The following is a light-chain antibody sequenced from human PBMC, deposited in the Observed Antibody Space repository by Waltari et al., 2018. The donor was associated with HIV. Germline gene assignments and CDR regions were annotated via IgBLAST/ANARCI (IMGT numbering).Light chain of an antibody. Sequence: QSALTQPASVSGSPGQSITISCTGASSDHTSHKYVSWYQHHPGKAPKLIIYDVTNRPAGVSYRFSGSKSGNTASLTISGLQAEDEADYFCTSFTSSSTYVFGTGTTVTVL. CDR3: TSFTSSSTYV. CDR2: DVT. V-gene: IGLV2-14*03. CDR1: SSDHTSHKY. J-gene: IGLJ1*01.